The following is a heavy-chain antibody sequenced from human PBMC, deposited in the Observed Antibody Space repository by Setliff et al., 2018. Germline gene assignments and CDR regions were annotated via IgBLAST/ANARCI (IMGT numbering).Heavy chain of an antibody. CDR1: GFTFSNYW. CDR2: IKQDGSEK. J-gene: IGHJ6*03. V-gene: IGHV3-7*01. D-gene: IGHD3-10*01. CDR3: ARNPPTMVRGVIYYYYYMDV. Sequence: GGSLRLSCAASGFTFSNYWMSWVRQAPGKGLEWVANIKQDGSEKYYVDSVKGRFTISRDNSKNTLYLQMNSLRAEDTAVYYCARNPPTMVRGVIYYYYYMDVWGKGTTVTVSS.